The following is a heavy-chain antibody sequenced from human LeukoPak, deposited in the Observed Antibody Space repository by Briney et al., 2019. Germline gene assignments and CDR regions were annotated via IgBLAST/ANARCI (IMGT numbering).Heavy chain of an antibody. CDR3: ARIAATWYGGS. J-gene: IGHJ4*02. CDR1: GHSFINYW. D-gene: IGHD2-15*01. V-gene: IGHV5-51*01. CDR2: IYPGDSHT. Sequence: GESLKISCKGPGHSFINYWIAWVRQMPGKGLEWMGIIYPGDSHTRYSPSFQGQVTISADMSIDTAYLQWSSLGASDTAMYYCARIAATWYGGSWGQGTLVFVSS.